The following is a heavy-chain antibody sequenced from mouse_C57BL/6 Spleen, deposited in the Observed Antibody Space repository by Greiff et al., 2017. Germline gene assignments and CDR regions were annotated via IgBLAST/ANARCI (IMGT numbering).Heavy chain of an antibody. D-gene: IGHD2-1*01. J-gene: IGHJ4*01. Sequence: QVPLQQPGAELVKPGASVKLSCKASGYTFTSYWMPWVKQRPGQGLEWIGMIHPNSGSTNYNETFKSKDTLPVDKSSSPAYMQLSSLTSEASAVYYCSRGNYENGFDYWGQGTSVTVSA. CDR1: GYTFTSYW. V-gene: IGHV1-64*01. CDR2: IHPNSGST. CDR3: SRGNYENGFDY.